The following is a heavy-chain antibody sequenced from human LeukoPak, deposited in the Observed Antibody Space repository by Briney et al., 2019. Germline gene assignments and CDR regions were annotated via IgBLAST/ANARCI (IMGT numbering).Heavy chain of an antibody. CDR1: GGSLSGYY. CDR3: ARGRYYGDYRVDP. CDR2: INHGGST. D-gene: IGHD4-17*01. V-gene: IGHV4-34*01. J-gene: IGHJ5*02. Sequence: SETLSLICAVYGGSLSGYYWSWIRQPPGKGLEWIGEINHGGSTNYNPSLKSRVTISVDTSKNQFSLKLSSVTAADTAVYYCARGRYYGDYRVDPWGQGTLVTVSS.